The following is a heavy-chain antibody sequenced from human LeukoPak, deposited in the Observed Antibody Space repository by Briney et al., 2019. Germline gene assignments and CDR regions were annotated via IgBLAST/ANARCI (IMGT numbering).Heavy chain of an antibody. V-gene: IGHV3-66*01. CDR2: IYSGGST. D-gene: IGHD2-21*01. Sequence: PGGSLRLSWAASGLTVSSTLLSWVRQAPGKGLGWVSVIYSGGSTYYADSVKGRFTISRDNSKNTLYLQMNSLRAEDTAVYYCARDAIGVAGMDVWGQGTTVTVSS. CDR3: ARDAIGVAGMDV. CDR1: GLTVSSTL. J-gene: IGHJ6*02.